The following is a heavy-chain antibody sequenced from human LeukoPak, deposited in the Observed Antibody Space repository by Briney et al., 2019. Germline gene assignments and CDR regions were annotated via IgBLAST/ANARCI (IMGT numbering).Heavy chain of an antibody. V-gene: IGHV3-23*01. D-gene: IGHD6-19*01. J-gene: IGHJ4*02. CDR3: AIWVRNGWPYFDY. Sequence: GGSLRLSCAVSGDTFSSDAFSWVRQAPGRGLEWVSAITSVDDSTYYADSVKGRFTISRDYSKNTVHLQMNSLRAEDTALYYCAIWVRNGWPYFDYWGQGTLVTVSS. CDR1: GDTFSSDA. CDR2: ITSVDDST.